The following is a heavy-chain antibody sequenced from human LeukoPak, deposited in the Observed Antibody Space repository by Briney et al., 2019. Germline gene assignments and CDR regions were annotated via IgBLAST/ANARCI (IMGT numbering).Heavy chain of an antibody. CDR3: ASQSGYDAFDI. J-gene: IGHJ3*02. D-gene: IGHD3-3*01. V-gene: IGHV4-30-4*08. Sequence: PSQTLSLTCTVSGGSTSRGDYYWRWPRQPPGTGLEWIGYIYYSWSTYYNPSVKSRVTRSVDPSKNQFSLKLSSVTAADTAVYYCASQSGYDAFDIWGQGTMVTVSS. CDR1: GGSTSRGDYY. CDR2: IYYSWST.